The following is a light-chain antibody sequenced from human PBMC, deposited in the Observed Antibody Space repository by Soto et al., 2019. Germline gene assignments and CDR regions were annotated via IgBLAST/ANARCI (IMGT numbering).Light chain of an antibody. J-gene: IGKJ4*01. Sequence: IQWTHSPSLLSASVGDRVTITCLASQAISTYLAWYQQTSGKAPKLLISAASTLQRGVPSRFRGSGSGTDFTLTISSLQPEDFATYYCQQTYRIPLTFGGGTKVDI. CDR2: AAS. CDR3: QQTYRIPLT. CDR1: QAISTY. V-gene: IGKV1-9*01.